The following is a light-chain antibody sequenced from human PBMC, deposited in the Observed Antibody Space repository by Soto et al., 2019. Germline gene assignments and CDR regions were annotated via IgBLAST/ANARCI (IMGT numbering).Light chain of an antibody. Sequence: DIEMTQSPSSLSASVGDRVTITCRASQGIGDYLAWYQQKPGEVPKLLIYAASTLQSGAPSRFSGRGSGTDFTLTISSLQPEDVATYYCQKHNDAVVTFGGGTKVDIK. CDR1: QGIGDY. J-gene: IGKJ4*01. V-gene: IGKV1-27*01. CDR3: QKHNDAVVT. CDR2: AAS.